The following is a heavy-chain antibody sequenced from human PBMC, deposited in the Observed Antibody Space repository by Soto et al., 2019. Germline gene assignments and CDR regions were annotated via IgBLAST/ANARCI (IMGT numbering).Heavy chain of an antibody. CDR3: ARDSYSEGGSYYGMVV. CDR1: GYTFTGYY. Sequence: ASVKVSCKASGYTFTGYYMHWVRQAPGQGLEWMGWINPNSGGTNYAQKFQGRVTMTRDTSISTAYMELSRLRSDDTAVYYCARDSYSEGGSYYGMVVWGQGTTVTVS. CDR2: INPNSGGT. J-gene: IGHJ6*02. V-gene: IGHV1-2*02. D-gene: IGHD6-13*01.